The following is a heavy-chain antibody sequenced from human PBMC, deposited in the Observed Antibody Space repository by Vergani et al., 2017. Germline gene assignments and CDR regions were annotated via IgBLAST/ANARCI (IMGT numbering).Heavy chain of an antibody. J-gene: IGHJ4*02. CDR2: IYYSGST. CDR3: ARHLQGSDIVGVPAATGFDY. D-gene: IGHD2-2*01. Sequence: QLQLQESGPGLVKPSETLSLTCTVSGGSISSSSYYWGWLRQPPGKGLEWIGSIYYSGSTYYNPSLKSRVTISVDTSKNQLSLKLSSVTAADPAVYYCARHLQGSDIVGVPAATGFDYWGQGTLVTVSS. V-gene: IGHV4-39*01. CDR1: GGSISSSSYY.